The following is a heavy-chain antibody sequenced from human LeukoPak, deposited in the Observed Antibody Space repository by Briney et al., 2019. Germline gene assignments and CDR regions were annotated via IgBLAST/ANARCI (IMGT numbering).Heavy chain of an antibody. Sequence: GGSLKISCQGSGYNFPIYWIGWVRQVPGQGLGWMGIIYPDESNTIYGPSFQGQVTISADKSINTAYLEWSSLKASDTAIYYCARQGAAGKYYYYYMDVWGKGTTVTVSS. J-gene: IGHJ6*03. CDR2: IYPDESNT. CDR3: ARQGAAGKYYYYYMDV. V-gene: IGHV5-51*01. CDR1: GYNFPIYW. D-gene: IGHD6-13*01.